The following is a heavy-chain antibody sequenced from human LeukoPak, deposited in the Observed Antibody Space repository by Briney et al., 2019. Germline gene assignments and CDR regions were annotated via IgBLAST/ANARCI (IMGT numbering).Heavy chain of an antibody. V-gene: IGHV4-39*02. Sequence: SETLSLTCTVSGDSISNNNFYWGWIRQPPGKGLEWIGSIYFTGGTYSNPSLKSRVTMSVDTSKNHFSLKVSSVTAADTAVYFCARRSRLENYFDDWGQGTLVTVSS. CDR2: IYFTGGT. J-gene: IGHJ4*02. D-gene: IGHD3-10*01. CDR1: GDSISNNNFY. CDR3: ARRSRLENYFDD.